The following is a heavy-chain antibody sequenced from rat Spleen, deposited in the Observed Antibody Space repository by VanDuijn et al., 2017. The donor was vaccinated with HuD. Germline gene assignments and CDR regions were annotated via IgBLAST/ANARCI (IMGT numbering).Heavy chain of an antibody. CDR2: IWAGGGT. CDR3: ARHLREASGVMDA. J-gene: IGHJ4*01. D-gene: IGHD4-3*01. CDR1: GFSLPSYH. V-gene: IGHV2-72*01. Sequence: QVQLKESGPDLVQPSQTLSLTCTVSGFSLPSYHVSWVRQPPGKSLVWMGTIWAGGGTNYNSAVKSRLSISRDTSKSQVLLKMNSLQPEDTGTYYCARHLREASGVMDAWGQGASLTVSS.